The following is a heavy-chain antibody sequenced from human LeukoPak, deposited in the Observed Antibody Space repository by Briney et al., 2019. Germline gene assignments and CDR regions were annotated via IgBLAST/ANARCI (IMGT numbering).Heavy chain of an antibody. D-gene: IGHD3-3*01. CDR1: GDSISSYY. Sequence: PSETLSLTCTVSGDSISSYYWSWIRQPPGKGVEGIGYIYYTGSTNYNPSLKSRVTISVDTSKNQFSLKLTSVTAADTAVYYCARGIFWSGADYWGQGTLVTVSS. J-gene: IGHJ4*02. V-gene: IGHV4-59*01. CDR3: ARGIFWSGADY. CDR2: IYYTGST.